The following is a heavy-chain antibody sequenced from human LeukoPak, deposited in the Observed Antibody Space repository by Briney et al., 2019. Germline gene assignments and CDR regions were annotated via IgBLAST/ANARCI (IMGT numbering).Heavy chain of an antibody. V-gene: IGHV3-30*03. J-gene: IGHJ4*01. Sequence: GGSLRLSCAASGFTFSSYGMHWVRQAPGKGLEWVAVISYDGSNKYYADSVKGRFTISRDNSKNTLYLQMNSLRAEDTAVYYCARGWGVDYWGQGTLVTVSS. CDR2: ISYDGSNK. CDR3: ARGWGVDY. CDR1: GFTFSSYG. D-gene: IGHD3-16*01.